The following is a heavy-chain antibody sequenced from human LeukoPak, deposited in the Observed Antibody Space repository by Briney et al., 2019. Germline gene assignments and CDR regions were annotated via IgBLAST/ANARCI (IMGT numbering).Heavy chain of an antibody. V-gene: IGHV3-30*03. J-gene: IGHJ3*02. CDR2: ISYDGSNK. CDR1: GFTFSSYW. CDR3: ARARPYCSGGSCYAFDI. D-gene: IGHD2-15*01. Sequence: GGSLRLSCEASGFTFSSYWMSWVRQAPGKGLEWVAVISYDGSNKYYADSVKGRFTISRDNSKNTLYLQMNSLRAEDTAVYYCARARPYCSGGSCYAFDIWGQGTMVTVSS.